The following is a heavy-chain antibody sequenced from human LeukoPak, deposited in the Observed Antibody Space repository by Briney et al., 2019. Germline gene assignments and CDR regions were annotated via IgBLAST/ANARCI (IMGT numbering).Heavy chain of an antibody. CDR2: ISDRGGST. D-gene: IGHD6-19*01. J-gene: IGHJ5*02. CDR1: GFTFSSYA. CDR3: AKAGYSSGWYGDWFDP. Sequence: TGGSLRLSCAASGFTFSSYAMSWVRQAPGKGLEWVSAISDRGGSTYYADSVKGRFTISRDNSKNTLYLQMNSLRAEDTAVYYCAKAGYSSGWYGDWFDPWGQGTLVTVSS. V-gene: IGHV3-23*01.